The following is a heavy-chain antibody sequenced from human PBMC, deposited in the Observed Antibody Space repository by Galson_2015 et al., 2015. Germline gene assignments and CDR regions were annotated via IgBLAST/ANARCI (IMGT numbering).Heavy chain of an antibody. CDR3: AKGYDFWSGYLDY. CDR1: GFTFSSYG. Sequence: SLRLSCAASGFTFSSYGMHWVRQAPGKGLEWVAVISYDGSNKYYADSVKGRFTISRDNSKNTLYLQMNSLRAEDTAVYYCAKGYDFWSGYLDYWGQGTLVTVSS. D-gene: IGHD3-3*01. V-gene: IGHV3-30*18. J-gene: IGHJ4*02. CDR2: ISYDGSNK.